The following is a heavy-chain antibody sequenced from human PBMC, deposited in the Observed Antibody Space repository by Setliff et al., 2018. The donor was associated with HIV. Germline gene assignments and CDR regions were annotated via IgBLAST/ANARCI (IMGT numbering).Heavy chain of an antibody. V-gene: IGHV3-7*03. D-gene: IGHD6-13*01. Sequence: GWSLRLSCAASGFTFSGYWMSWVRQAPGKGLEWVANIKEDGSEKYYVDSVKGRFTISRDNAKNSLYLQMSGLRVEDTAVYYCAKEGNWGQGTLVTVSS. CDR1: GFTFSGYW. CDR3: AKEGN. J-gene: IGHJ4*02. CDR2: IKEDGSEK.